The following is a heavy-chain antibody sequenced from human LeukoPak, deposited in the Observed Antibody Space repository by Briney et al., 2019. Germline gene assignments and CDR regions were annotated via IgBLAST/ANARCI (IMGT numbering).Heavy chain of an antibody. CDR2: ISAYNGNT. CDR3: ARGEMGRDSSGYFGY. V-gene: IGHV1-18*01. D-gene: IGHD3-22*01. Sequence: ASVKVSCKASGYTFTSYGISWVRQAPGQGLEWMGWISAYNGNTNYAQKLQGRVTMTRDTSISTAYMELSRLRSDDTAVYYCARGEMGRDSSGYFGYWGQGTLVTVSS. CDR1: GYTFTSYG. J-gene: IGHJ4*02.